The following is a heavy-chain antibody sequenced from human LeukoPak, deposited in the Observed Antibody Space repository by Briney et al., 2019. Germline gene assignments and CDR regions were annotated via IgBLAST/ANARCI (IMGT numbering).Heavy chain of an antibody. CDR2: IHYSGST. CDR1: GGSISVYY. J-gene: IGHJ1*01. V-gene: IGHV4-59*08. D-gene: IGHD3-22*01. CDR3: ARHSKYYYDSSGSYVGYFQH. Sequence: SETLSLTCTVSGGSISVYYWSRIRQPPGKGLEWIGYIHYSGSTNYNPSLKSRVTISVDTSKNQFSLKLSSVTAADTAVYYCARHSKYYYDSSGSYVGYFQHWGQGTLVTVSS.